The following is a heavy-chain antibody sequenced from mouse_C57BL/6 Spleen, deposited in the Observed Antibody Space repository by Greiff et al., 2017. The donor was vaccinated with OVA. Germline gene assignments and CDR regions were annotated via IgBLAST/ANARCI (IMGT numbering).Heavy chain of an antibody. CDR1: GFTFSDYG. D-gene: IGHD2-4*01. Sequence: EVQGVESGGGLVKPGGSLKLSCAASGFTFSDYGMHWVRQAPEKGLEWVAYISSGSSTIYYADTVKGRFTISRDNAKNTLFLQMTSLRSEDTAMYYCAKGRYDYIYAMDYWGQGTSVTVSS. CDR3: AKGRYDYIYAMDY. J-gene: IGHJ4*01. V-gene: IGHV5-17*01. CDR2: ISSGSSTI.